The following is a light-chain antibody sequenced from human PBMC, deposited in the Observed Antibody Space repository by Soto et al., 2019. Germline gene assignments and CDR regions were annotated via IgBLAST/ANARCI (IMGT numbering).Light chain of an antibody. CDR1: SSDVGNYNY. V-gene: IGLV2-8*01. Sequence: QSALTQPPSASGSPGRSVTISCTGTSSDVGNYNYVSWYQQHPGKAPKLMIYEVFKRPSGVPDRFSGSKSGNTASLTVSGLQAEDEADYYCSSYAGSNNYVFGTGTKVTVL. CDR3: SSYAGSNNYV. J-gene: IGLJ1*01. CDR2: EVF.